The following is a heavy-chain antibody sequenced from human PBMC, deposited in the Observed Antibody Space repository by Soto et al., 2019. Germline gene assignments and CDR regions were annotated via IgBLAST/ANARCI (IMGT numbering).Heavy chain of an antibody. J-gene: IGHJ4*02. D-gene: IGHD3-22*01. CDR2: IYHSGST. V-gene: IGHV4-30-2*01. CDR3: ARQHYYDSSGYYRHPISYFDY. CDR1: GGSISSVGYS. Sequence: SETLSLTCAVSGGSISSVGYSWSWIRQPPGKGLEWIGYIYHSGSTYYTPSLKSRVTISADTSNNQFSLRLNSVTAADTAVYYCARQHYYDSSGYYRHPISYFDYWGQGTLVTVSS.